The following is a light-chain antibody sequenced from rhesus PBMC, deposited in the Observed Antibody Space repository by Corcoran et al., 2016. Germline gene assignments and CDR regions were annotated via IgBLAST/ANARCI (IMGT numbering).Light chain of an antibody. CDR3: LQHNSYPRT. J-gene: IGKJ4*01. CDR1: QGISSY. V-gene: IGKV1-28*03. CDR2: DAS. Sequence: DIQMTQSPSSLSASVGDTVTITCRASQGISSYLNWFQQKPGKAPKLLIYDASSLESGVPSRLSGSGYGTDFTLTISSLQPEDFAAYDCLQHNSYPRTFGGGTKVEIK.